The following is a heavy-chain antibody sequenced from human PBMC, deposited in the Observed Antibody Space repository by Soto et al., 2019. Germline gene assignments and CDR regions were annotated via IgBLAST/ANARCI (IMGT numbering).Heavy chain of an antibody. Sequence: ASVKVSCKASGYTFTGYYMHWVRQAPGQGLEWMGWINPNSGGTNYAQKFQGWVTMTRGTSISTAYMELSRLRSDDTAVYYCARARGLYCSGGSCYSANYYYYGMDVWGQGTTVTVSS. D-gene: IGHD2-15*01. CDR1: GYTFTGYY. CDR2: INPNSGGT. V-gene: IGHV1-2*04. CDR3: ARARGLYCSGGSCYSANYYYYGMDV. J-gene: IGHJ6*02.